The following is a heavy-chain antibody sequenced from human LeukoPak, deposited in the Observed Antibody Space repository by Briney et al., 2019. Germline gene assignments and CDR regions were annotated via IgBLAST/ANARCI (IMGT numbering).Heavy chain of an antibody. CDR3: ARRTFRMIVPKYYFDY. CDR1: GGSFSGYY. CDR2: ITHSGST. J-gene: IGHJ4*02. V-gene: IGHV4-34*01. D-gene: IGHD3-22*01. Sequence: PSQTLSLTCAVYGGSFSGYYSSWIRQPPGKGLEGVGEITHSGSTNYNPSLKSRVTISVDTSKNQCSLKLSSVTAADTAVYYCARRTFRMIVPKYYFDYWGQGTLVTVSS.